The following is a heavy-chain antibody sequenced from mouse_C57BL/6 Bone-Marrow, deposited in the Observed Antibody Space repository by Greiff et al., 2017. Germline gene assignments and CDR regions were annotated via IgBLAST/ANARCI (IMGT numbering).Heavy chain of an antibody. D-gene: IGHD1-1*01. Sequence: QVQLQQPGAELVTPGASVKLSCKASGYTFTSYWMHWVKQRPGQGLEWIGMIHPSSGSTNYNEKFKSKATLTVDNSSSTAYMQLSSLASEDSAVYYCGTDYGSSYNYWGQGTTLTVSS. V-gene: IGHV1-64*01. CDR2: IHPSSGST. CDR1: GYTFTSYW. CDR3: GTDYGSSYNY. J-gene: IGHJ2*01.